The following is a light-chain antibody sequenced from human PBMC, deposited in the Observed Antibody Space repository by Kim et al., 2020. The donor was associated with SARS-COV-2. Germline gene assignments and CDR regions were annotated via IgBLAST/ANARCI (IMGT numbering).Light chain of an antibody. Sequence: EILMTQSPATLSVSPGERVTLSCRASQSVSSNLAWYQQKPGQAPRLLIYGASTRATGIPARFSGSGSGTEFTLTISGLQSEDFAVYYCQQYNSWPPDTFGQGTKLEI. V-gene: IGKV3-15*01. CDR1: QSVSSN. CDR2: GAS. J-gene: IGKJ2*01. CDR3: QQYNSWPPDT.